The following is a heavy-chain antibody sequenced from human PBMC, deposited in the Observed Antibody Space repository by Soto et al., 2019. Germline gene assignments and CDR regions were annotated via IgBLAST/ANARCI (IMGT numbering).Heavy chain of an antibody. D-gene: IGHD6-13*01. V-gene: IGHV3-66*01. CDR2: IYSGGST. J-gene: IGHJ5*02. CDR1: GFTVSSNY. CDR3: ARDRYSSSWYNWFDP. Sequence: EVQLVESGGGLVQPGGSLRHSCAASGFTVSSNYMSWVREAPGKGLEWLSVIYSGGSTYYADSVKGRFTISRDNSKNTLYLQMNSLRAEDTAVYYCARDRYSSSWYNWFDPWGQGTLVTVSS.